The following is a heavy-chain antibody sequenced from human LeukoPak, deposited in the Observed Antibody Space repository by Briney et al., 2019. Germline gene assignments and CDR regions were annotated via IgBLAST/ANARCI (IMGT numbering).Heavy chain of an antibody. CDR1: GGSISSYY. J-gene: IGHJ4*02. CDR3: ARGWAYDSSGYTDY. Sequence: SETLSLTCTVSGGSISSYYWSWIRQPAGKGLEWIGRIYTSGSTNYNPSLKSRVTMSVDTSKNQFSLKLSSVTAADTAVYYCARGWAYDSSGYTDYWGQGTLVTVSS. CDR2: IYTSGST. V-gene: IGHV4-4*07. D-gene: IGHD3-22*01.